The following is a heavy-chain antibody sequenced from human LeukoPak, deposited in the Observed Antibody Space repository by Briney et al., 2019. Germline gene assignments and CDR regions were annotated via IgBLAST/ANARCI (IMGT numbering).Heavy chain of an antibody. CDR2: ISSSGSTI. D-gene: IGHD4-11*01. CDR1: GFTFSSYE. V-gene: IGHV3-48*03. CDR3: ARVEATVTNDY. J-gene: IGHJ4*02. Sequence: GGSLRLSCAASGFTFSSYEMNWVRQAPGKGLEWVSYISSSGSTIYYADSVKGRFTISRDNAKNSLYLQMNSLRAEDTAVYYCARVEATVTNDYWGQGTLVTVSS.